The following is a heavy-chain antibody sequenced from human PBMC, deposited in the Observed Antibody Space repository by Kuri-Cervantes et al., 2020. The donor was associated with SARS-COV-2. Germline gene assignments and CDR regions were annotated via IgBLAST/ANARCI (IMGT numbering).Heavy chain of an antibody. V-gene: IGHV1-58*01. CDR1: GFTFTSSA. CDR3: ARDVGFGYSYGHSYGMDV. Sequence: SVKVSCKASGFTFTSSAVQWVRQARGQRLEWIGWIVVGSGNTNYAQKFQERVTITADESTSTAYMELSSLRSEDTAVYYCARDVGFGYSYGHSYGMDVWGQGTTVTVSS. CDR2: IVVGSGNT. J-gene: IGHJ6*02. D-gene: IGHD5-18*01.